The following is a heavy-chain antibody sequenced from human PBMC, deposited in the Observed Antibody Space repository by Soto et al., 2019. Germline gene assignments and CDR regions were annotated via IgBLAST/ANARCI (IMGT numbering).Heavy chain of an antibody. D-gene: IGHD3-22*01. V-gene: IGHV3-21*01. CDR3: ARGHYYDSSGYYPPFAY. CDR2: ISSSSSYI. Sequence: NPGGSLRLSCAASGFTFSSYSMNWVRQAPGKGLEWVSSISSSSSYIYYADSVKGRFTISRDNAKNSLYLQMNSLRAEDTAVYYCARGHYYDSSGYYPPFAYWGQGTLVTVSS. J-gene: IGHJ4*02. CDR1: GFTFSSYS.